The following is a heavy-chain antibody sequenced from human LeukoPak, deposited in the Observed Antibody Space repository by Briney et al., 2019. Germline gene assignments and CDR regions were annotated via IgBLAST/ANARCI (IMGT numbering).Heavy chain of an antibody. CDR1: GFTVSSNY. Sequence: GGSLRLSCAASGFTVSSNYMSWVRQAPGKGLEWVSVIYSGGRMYYADSVKGRFTISRDNSKNTLYLQMSSLRAEDTAVYYCARGPDYGDSRYFYMDVWGKGTTVTVSS. CDR2: IYSGGRM. CDR3: ARGPDYGDSRYFYMDV. D-gene: IGHD4-17*01. V-gene: IGHV3-53*01. J-gene: IGHJ6*03.